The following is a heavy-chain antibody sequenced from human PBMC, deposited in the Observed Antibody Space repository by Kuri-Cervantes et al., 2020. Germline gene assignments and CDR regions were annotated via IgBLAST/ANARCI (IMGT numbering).Heavy chain of an antibody. J-gene: IGHJ4*02. Sequence: ETLSLTCAASGFTFSSYGMHWVRQAPGKGLEWVSSISSSSTFIYYADSVKGRFTISRDNANNSLFLQMNSLRADDTAVYYCARDVTSFGVVTRYFDFWGQGTLVTVSS. D-gene: IGHD3-3*01. V-gene: IGHV3-21*06. CDR3: ARDVTSFGVVTRYFDF. CDR2: ISSSSTFI. CDR1: GFTFSSYG.